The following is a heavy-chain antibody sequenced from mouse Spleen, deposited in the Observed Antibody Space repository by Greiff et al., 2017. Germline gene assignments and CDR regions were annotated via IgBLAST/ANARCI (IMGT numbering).Heavy chain of an antibody. V-gene: IGHV1-82*01. CDR3: ARQLRLFDY. CDR2: IYPGDGDT. Sequence: QGQRQQSGPELVKPGASVKISCKASGYAFSSSWMNWVKQRPGKGLEWIGRIYPGDGDTNYNGKFKGKATLTADKSSSTAYMQLSSLTSEDSAVYYCARQLRLFDYWGQGTTLTVSS. J-gene: IGHJ2*01. D-gene: IGHD3-2*02. CDR1: GYAFSSSW.